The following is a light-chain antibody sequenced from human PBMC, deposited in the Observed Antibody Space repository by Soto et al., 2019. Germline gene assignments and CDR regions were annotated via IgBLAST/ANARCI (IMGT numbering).Light chain of an antibody. CDR3: MQDTHWPPT. CDR2: KVS. V-gene: IGKV2-30*01. CDR1: QTLVDRDGNTY. Sequence: DVVVTQSPLSLPVTLGQPASISCRSTQTLVDRDGNTYLHWFHQRPGQSPRRLIYKVSNRDSGVPDRFSGSGSGIDFTLKISRVEAEDVGVYFCMQDTHWPPTFGQGTTVEI. J-gene: IGKJ1*01.